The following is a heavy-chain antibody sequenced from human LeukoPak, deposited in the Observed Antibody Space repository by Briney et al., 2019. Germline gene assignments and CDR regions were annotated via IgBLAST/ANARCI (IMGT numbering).Heavy chain of an antibody. CDR3: ARHPILYYYDSSGYIDY. CDR1: GYTFTSYG. V-gene: IGHV1-18*01. CDR2: ISAYNGNT. Sequence: GASVKVSCKASGYTFTSYGISWVRQAPGQGLEWMGWISAYNGNTNYAQKLQGRVTMTTDTSTSTAYMELRSLRSDDTAVYYCARHPILYYYDSSGYIDYWGQGTLVTVSS. D-gene: IGHD3-22*01. J-gene: IGHJ4*02.